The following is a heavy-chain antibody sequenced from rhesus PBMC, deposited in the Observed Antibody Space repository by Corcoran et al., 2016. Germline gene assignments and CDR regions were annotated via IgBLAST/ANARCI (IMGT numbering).Heavy chain of an antibody. J-gene: IGHJ4*01. CDR3: ARDWKGYSYSLAY. CDR2: ISGSSGST. V-gene: IGHV4S19*01. Sequence: QVQLQESGPGLVKPSETLSPTCAVSGGSIRRSNWWSWIRQPPGQGLEWIGYISGSSGSTYYNPSLKSRVTISKDTSKNQFSLKLSSVTAADTAVYYCARDWKGYSYSLAYWGQGVLVTVSS. CDR1: GGSIRRSNW. D-gene: IGHD5-12*01.